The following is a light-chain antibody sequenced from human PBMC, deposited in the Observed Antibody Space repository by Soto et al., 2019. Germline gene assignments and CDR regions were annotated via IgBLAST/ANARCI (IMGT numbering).Light chain of an antibody. J-gene: IGLJ3*02. CDR2: DVS. CDR1: SSDVGGYNY. CDR3: CSYAGSYTWV. Sequence: HSALTQPRSVSGSSGQSVTISCTCTSSDVGGYNYVSWYQQHPGKAPKLMIYDVSKRPSGVPDRFSGSKSGNTASLTISGIQAEDEDYYYCCSYAGSYTWVFGGGTKLTVL. V-gene: IGLV2-11*01.